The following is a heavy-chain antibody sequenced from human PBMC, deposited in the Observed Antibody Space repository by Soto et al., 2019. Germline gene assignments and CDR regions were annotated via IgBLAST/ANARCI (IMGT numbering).Heavy chain of an antibody. CDR1: NGSLSSNY. Sequence: PSETLSLTCTVSNGSLSSNYLSWIRQSPGKGLEWIGNIYYSGSTNYNPSLKSRVTMSVDTSKNQFTLKLSSVTAADTGVYFCARSFMVPVDFFDYWGQGTPVTVYS. V-gene: IGHV4-59*01. D-gene: IGHD3-10*01. CDR3: ARSFMVPVDFFDY. CDR2: IYYSGST. J-gene: IGHJ4*02.